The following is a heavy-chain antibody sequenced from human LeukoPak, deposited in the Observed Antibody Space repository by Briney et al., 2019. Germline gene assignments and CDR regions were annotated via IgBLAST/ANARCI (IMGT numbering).Heavy chain of an antibody. V-gene: IGHV3-30*04. Sequence: GESLRLSCAASGFTFSSYSMHWVRQPPGKGLEWVAVISYDGSNKYYADSVKGRFTISRDNSKNTLYLQMNSLRAEDTAVYYCARDGTRYSSGWSPDFDYWGQGTLVTVSS. D-gene: IGHD6-19*01. CDR1: GFTFSSYS. CDR3: ARDGTRYSSGWSPDFDY. CDR2: ISYDGSNK. J-gene: IGHJ4*02.